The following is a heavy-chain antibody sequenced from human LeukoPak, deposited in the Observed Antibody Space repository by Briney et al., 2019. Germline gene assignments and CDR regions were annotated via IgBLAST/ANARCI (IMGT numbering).Heavy chain of an antibody. V-gene: IGHV3-53*01. Sequence: GGSLRLSCAASEFTVSNNYMSWVRQPPGKGLEWVSLIYSAGRTFYADSVKGRFTISRDNSKNTLYLQMNSLRAEDTAIYYRAAGHEALGYWGQGTLVAVSS. CDR3: AAGHEALGY. J-gene: IGHJ4*02. CDR1: EFTVSNNY. CDR2: IYSAGRT. D-gene: IGHD3-10*01.